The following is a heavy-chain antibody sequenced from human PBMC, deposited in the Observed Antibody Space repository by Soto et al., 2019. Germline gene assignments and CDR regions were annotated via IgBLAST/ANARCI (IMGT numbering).Heavy chain of an antibody. V-gene: IGHV4-31*03. CDR1: GFSISSGGYY. D-gene: IGHD3-16*01. J-gene: IGHJ5*02. CDR3: ARVGGINWFDP. Sequence: SETLSLTCPFSGFSISSGGYYWSWIRQHPGKGLEWIGYIYYSGSTYYNPSLKSRVTISVDTSKNQFSLKLSSVTAADTAVYYCARVGGINWFDPWGQGTLVTVSS. CDR2: IYYSGST.